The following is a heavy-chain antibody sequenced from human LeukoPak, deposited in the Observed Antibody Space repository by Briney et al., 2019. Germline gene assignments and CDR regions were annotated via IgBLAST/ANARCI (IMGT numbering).Heavy chain of an antibody. Sequence: ASVKVSCKASGYTFTGYYMHWVRQAPGQGLEWMGWINPNSGGTNYAQKFQGRVTITRNTSISTAYMELSSLRSEDTAVYYCARAKRGSSWSHYYYMDVWGKGTTVTVSS. CDR3: ARAKRGSSWSHYYYMDV. V-gene: IGHV1-2*02. CDR2: INPNSGGT. D-gene: IGHD6-13*01. CDR1: GYTFTGYY. J-gene: IGHJ6*03.